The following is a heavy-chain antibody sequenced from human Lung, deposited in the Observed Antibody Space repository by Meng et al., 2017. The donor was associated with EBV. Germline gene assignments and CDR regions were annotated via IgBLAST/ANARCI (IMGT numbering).Heavy chain of an antibody. V-gene: IGHV7-4-1*02. J-gene: IGHJ4*02. CDR1: GSTFTRNA. CDR2: ITTNTGNP. CDR3: ARGSMVGATTFDY. D-gene: IGHD1-26*01. Sequence: QGQLVQSGYEFKKAGASVKVSVKSSGSTFTRNAMNWVRQAPGQGLEWMGWITTNTGNPTYAQGFTGRFVFSLDTSVSTAYLQVSSLKAEDTAVYYCARGSMVGATTFDYWGQGTLVTVSS.